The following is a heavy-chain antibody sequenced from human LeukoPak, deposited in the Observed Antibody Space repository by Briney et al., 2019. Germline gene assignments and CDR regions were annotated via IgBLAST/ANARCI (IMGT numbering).Heavy chain of an antibody. V-gene: IGHV1-24*01. J-gene: IGHJ6*03. Sequence: GASVKVSCKVSGYTLTELSTHWVRQAPGKGLEWMGGFDPEDGETIYAQKFQGRVTMTEDTSTDTAYMELSSLRSEDTAVYYCAFIRGRSGYRPYYYYYYMDVWGKGTTVTVSS. CDR2: FDPEDGET. CDR3: AFIRGRSGYRPYYYYYYMDV. D-gene: IGHD5-12*01. CDR1: GYTLTELS.